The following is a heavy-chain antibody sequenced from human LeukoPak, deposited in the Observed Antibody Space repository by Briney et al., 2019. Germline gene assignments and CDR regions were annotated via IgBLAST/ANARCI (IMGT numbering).Heavy chain of an antibody. CDR2: IYYSGST. D-gene: IGHD6-13*01. CDR1: GGSISSSSYY. Sequence: SETLSLTCVVSGGSISSSSYYWGWIRQPPGKGLEWIGSIYYSGSTYYNPSLKSRVTISVDTSKNQFSLKLSSVTAADTAVYYCARVAAAFDYWGQGTLVTVSS. CDR3: ARVAAAFDY. V-gene: IGHV4-39*07. J-gene: IGHJ4*02.